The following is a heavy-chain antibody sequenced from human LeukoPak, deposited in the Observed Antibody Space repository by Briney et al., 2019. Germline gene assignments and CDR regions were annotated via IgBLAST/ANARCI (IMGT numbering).Heavy chain of an antibody. CDR1: GFTFSSYW. J-gene: IGHJ4*02. D-gene: IGHD3-22*01. CDR2: IKQDGSEK. Sequence: PGGSLRLSCAASGFTFSSYWMSWVRQTPGKGLEWVANIKQDGSEKYYVDSVKGRFTISRDNAKNSLYLQMNSLRAEDTAVYYCAREGSGYYLDYWGQGTLVTVSS. V-gene: IGHV3-7*01. CDR3: AREGSGYYLDY.